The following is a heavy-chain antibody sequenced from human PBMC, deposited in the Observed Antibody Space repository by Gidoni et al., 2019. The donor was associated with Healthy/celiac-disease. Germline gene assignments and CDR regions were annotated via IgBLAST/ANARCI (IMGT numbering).Heavy chain of an antibody. CDR2: INHSGST. Sequence: QVQLQQWGAGLLKPSETLSLTCAVYGGSFRGYYWSWIRQPPGKGLEWIGEINHSGSTNYNPTLKSRVTISVDTSKNQFSLKLSSVTAADTAVYYCAARITIVGVVKRGFDYWGQGTLVTVSS. D-gene: IGHD3-3*01. CDR3: AARITIVGVVKRGFDY. V-gene: IGHV4-34*01. J-gene: IGHJ4*02. CDR1: GGSFRGYY.